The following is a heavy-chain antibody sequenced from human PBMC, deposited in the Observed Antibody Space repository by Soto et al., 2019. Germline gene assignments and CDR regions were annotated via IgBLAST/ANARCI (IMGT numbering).Heavy chain of an antibody. Sequence: LSLTCTVSGGSISSYYWSWIRQPPGKGLEWIGYIYYSGSTNYNPSLKSRVTISVDTSKNQFSLKLSSVTAADTAVYYCARQRKGEEGYYYDSSGSPGAVDYWGQGTLVTVSS. D-gene: IGHD3-22*01. CDR1: GGSISSYY. J-gene: IGHJ4*02. CDR2: IYYSGST. V-gene: IGHV4-59*08. CDR3: ARQRKGEEGYYYDSSGSPGAVDY.